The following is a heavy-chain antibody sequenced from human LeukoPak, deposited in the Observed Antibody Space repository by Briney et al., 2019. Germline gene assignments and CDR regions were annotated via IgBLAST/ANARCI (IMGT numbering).Heavy chain of an antibody. J-gene: IGHJ5*02. Sequence: SVKVSFKASGGTFIIYAISWVGQAPGQGLERMGGIIPIFGIANYAQKLQGRVTITADKSPSTAYIELSSLRSQDTAVYYCAIGNNWNYFDPWGQGPLLTVSS. CDR3: AIGNNWNYFDP. D-gene: IGHD1-7*01. CDR2: IIPIFGIA. V-gene: IGHV1-69*10. CDR1: GGTFIIYA.